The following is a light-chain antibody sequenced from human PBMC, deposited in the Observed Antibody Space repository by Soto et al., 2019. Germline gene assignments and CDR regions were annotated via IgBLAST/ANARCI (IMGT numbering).Light chain of an antibody. Sequence: EIVLTQSQGTLSLCPGERATLSFRASQSVSSSYLAWYQQKPGQAPRLLIYGASSRATGIPDRFSGSGSGTDFTLTISRLEPEYFAVYYCQQYGSSPPTFGQGTKVDIK. CDR2: GAS. V-gene: IGKV3-20*01. CDR1: QSVSSSY. J-gene: IGKJ1*01. CDR3: QQYGSSPPT.